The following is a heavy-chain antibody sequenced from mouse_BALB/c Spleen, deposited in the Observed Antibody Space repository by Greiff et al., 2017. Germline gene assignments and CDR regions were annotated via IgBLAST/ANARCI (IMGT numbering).Heavy chain of an antibody. CDR1: GYSITSDYA. Sequence: EVQGVESGPGLVKPSQSLSLTCTVTGYSITSDYAWNWIRQFPGNKLEWMGYISYSGSTSYNPSLKSRISITRDTSKNQFFLQLNSVTTEDTATYYCARESPYYYGSSYGFAYWGQGTLVTVSA. CDR2: ISYSGST. D-gene: IGHD1-1*01. J-gene: IGHJ3*01. CDR3: ARESPYYYGSSYGFAY. V-gene: IGHV3-2*02.